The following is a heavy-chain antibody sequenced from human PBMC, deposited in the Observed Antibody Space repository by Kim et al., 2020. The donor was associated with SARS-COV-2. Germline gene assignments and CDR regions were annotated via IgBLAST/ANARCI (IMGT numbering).Heavy chain of an antibody. D-gene: IGHD2-2*01. CDR2: INHSGST. CDR3: ARGGGIVVVPAAMPRYYYGMDV. CDR1: GGSFSGYY. J-gene: IGHJ6*02. V-gene: IGHV4-34*01. Sequence: SETLSLTCAVYGGSFSGYYWSWIRQPPGKGLEWIGEINHSGSTNYNPSLKSRVTISVDTSKNQFSLKLSSVTAADTAVYYCARGGGIVVVPAAMPRYYYGMDVWGQGTTVTVSS.